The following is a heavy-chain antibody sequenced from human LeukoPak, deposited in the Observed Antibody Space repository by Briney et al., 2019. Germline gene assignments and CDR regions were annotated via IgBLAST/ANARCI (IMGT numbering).Heavy chain of an antibody. D-gene: IGHD6-19*01. CDR3: ARDTPAVAGTFDY. V-gene: IGHV3-66*01. CDR2: IYSGGST. Sequence: GRSLRLSCAASGFTFDDYAMHWVRQAPGKGLEWVSVIYSGGSTYYADSVKGRFTISRDNSKNTLYLQMNSLRAEDTAVYYCARDTPAVAGTFDYWGQGALVTVSS. J-gene: IGHJ4*02. CDR1: GFTFDDYA.